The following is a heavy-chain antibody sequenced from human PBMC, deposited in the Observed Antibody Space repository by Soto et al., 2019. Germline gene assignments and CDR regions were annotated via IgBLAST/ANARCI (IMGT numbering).Heavy chain of an antibody. CDR1: GFTSSSYW. D-gene: IGHD1-1*01. J-gene: IGHJ3*02. CDR3: AKDDRYKDARVGAFDI. CDR2: ISNDGTST. V-gene: IGHV3-74*01. Sequence: GGSLRLSCAASGFTSSSYWMHWVRQAPGKGLVWVSRISNDGTSTNYADSVKGRFTISRDNSKNTLYLQMNSLRAEDTAVYYCAKDDRYKDARVGAFDIWGQGTMVTVSS.